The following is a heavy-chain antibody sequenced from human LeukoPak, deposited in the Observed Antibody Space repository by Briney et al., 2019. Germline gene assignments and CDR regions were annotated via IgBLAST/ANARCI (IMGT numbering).Heavy chain of an antibody. J-gene: IGHJ4*02. CDR3: AGDRATSYFDY. V-gene: IGHV3-7*01. Sequence: GGSLRLSCAASGFTFSSYWMSWVRQAPGKGLEWVANIKQDGSEKYYVDSVKGRFTISRDNAKNSLYLQMNSLRAEDTAVYYCAGDRATSYFDYWGQGALVTISS. D-gene: IGHD1-26*01. CDR2: IKQDGSEK. CDR1: GFTFSSYW.